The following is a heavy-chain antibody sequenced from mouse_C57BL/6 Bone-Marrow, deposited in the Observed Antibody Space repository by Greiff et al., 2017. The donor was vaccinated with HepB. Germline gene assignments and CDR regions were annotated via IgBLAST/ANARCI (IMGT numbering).Heavy chain of an antibody. CDR2: IRNKANGYTT. J-gene: IGHJ3*01. CDR1: GFTFTDYY. V-gene: IGHV7-3*01. D-gene: IGHD2-4*01. Sequence: EVMLVESGGGLVQPGGSLSLSCAASGFTFTDYYMSWVRQPPGKALEWLGFIRNKANGYTTEYSASVTGRFTISRDNSQSILYLQMNALRAEDSATYYCARGCYYDYWFAYWGQGTLVTVSA. CDR3: ARGCYYDYWFAY.